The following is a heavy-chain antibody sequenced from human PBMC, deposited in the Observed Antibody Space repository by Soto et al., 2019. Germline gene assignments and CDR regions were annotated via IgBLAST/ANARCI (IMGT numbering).Heavy chain of an antibody. CDR2: INPGGGST. D-gene: IGHD6-6*01. Sequence: QVQLVQSGAEVKKPGASVKVSCKASGYTFTSYYMHWVRQAPGQGLESMGIINPGGGSTSYAQKFQGRVTMTSDTSTSTVYMELSSLRSEDTAVYYCARGSSSSHYYYYYMDVWGKGTTVTVSS. CDR3: ARGSSSSHYYYYYMDV. V-gene: IGHV1-46*03. J-gene: IGHJ6*03. CDR1: GYTFTSYY.